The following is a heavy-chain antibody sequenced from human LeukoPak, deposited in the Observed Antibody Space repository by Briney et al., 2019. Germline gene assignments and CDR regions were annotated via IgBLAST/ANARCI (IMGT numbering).Heavy chain of an antibody. J-gene: IGHJ4*02. D-gene: IGHD3-22*01. V-gene: IGHV3-23*01. CDR3: ANGYFFKTPDY. CDR1: GFTFSSYG. Sequence: GGSLRLSCAASGFTFSSYGMSWVRQAPGKGLEWVSAISHSGGSTYYADSVKGRFTISRDNSKNTLSLQMNSLRAEDTAVYYCANGYFFKTPDYWGQGTLVTVSS. CDR2: ISHSGGST.